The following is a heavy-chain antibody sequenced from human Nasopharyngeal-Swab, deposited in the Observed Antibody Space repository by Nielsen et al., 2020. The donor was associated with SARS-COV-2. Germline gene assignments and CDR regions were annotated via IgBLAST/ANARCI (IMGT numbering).Heavy chain of an antibody. CDR1: GFTFDDYG. V-gene: IGHV3-30*18. J-gene: IGHJ4*02. CDR2: ISYDGSNK. Sequence: GGSLRLSCAASGFTFDDYGMSWVRQAPGKGLEWVAVISYDGSNKYYADSVKGRFTISRDNSKNTLYLQMNSLRAEDTAVYYCAKDRYSWVAAAAPGVYFDYWGQGTLVTVSS. D-gene: IGHD6-13*01. CDR3: AKDRYSWVAAAAPGVYFDY.